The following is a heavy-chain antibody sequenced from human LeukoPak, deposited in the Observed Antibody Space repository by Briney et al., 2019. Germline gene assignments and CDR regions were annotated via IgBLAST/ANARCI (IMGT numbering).Heavy chain of an antibody. J-gene: IGHJ5*02. CDR1: GGTFSSYA. V-gene: IGHV1-69*13. CDR2: IIPIFGTA. D-gene: IGHD3-3*01. Sequence: ASVKVSCKASGGTFSSYAISWVRQAAGQGLEWMGWIIPIFGTANYAQKFQSRVTITADESTSTAYMELSSLRSEDTAVYYCESLFTSGYNPLWFDPWGQGTLVTVSS. CDR3: ESLFTSGYNPLWFDP.